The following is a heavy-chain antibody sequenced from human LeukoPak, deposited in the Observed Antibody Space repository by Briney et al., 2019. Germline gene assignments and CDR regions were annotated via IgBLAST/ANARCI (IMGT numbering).Heavy chain of an antibody. J-gene: IGHJ4*02. CDR2: IYYSGST. CDR1: GGSISSFY. Sequence: SETLSLTCTVSGGSISSFYWSWIRQPPGKGLEWIGYIYYSGSTNYNPSLKSRVTMSIDTSKNQFSLKLSSVTAADTAVYYCARGEEPGYSYPPGYYFDYWGQGTLVTVSS. CDR3: ARGEEPGYSYPPGYYFDY. V-gene: IGHV4-59*08. D-gene: IGHD5-18*01.